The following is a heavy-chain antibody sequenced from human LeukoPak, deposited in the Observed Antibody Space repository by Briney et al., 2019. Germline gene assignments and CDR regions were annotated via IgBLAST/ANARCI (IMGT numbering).Heavy chain of an antibody. CDR3: ARESIVVVPTTMDDASDI. CDR1: GFTFSSYA. D-gene: IGHD2-2*01. Sequence: GSLRLSCAASGFTFSSYAMHWVRQAPGKGLEWVAYIKQDGSEQFYLDSVKGRFTISRDNAKNALYLQMHSLRVEDTAVYYCARESIVVVPTTMDDASDIWGQGTMVTVSS. CDR2: IKQDGSEQ. V-gene: IGHV3-7*01. J-gene: IGHJ3*02.